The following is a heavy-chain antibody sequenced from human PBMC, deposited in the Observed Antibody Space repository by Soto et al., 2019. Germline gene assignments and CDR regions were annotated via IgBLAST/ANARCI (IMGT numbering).Heavy chain of an antibody. CDR1: GGSISSGACY. V-gene: IGHV4-31*03. CDR2: IYYSGST. Sequence: SETLSLTCTVSGGSISSGACYWSWIRQHPGRGLEWIGHIYYSGSTFYNSSLKSRVTISVDTSKNQFSLKLSSVTAADTAVYYCARVYCSGGSCYRFDYWGQGTLVIVSS. CDR3: ARVYCSGGSCYRFDY. D-gene: IGHD2-15*01. J-gene: IGHJ4*02.